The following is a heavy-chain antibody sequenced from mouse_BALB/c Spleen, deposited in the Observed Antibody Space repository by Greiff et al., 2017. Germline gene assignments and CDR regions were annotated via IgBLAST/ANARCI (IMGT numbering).Heavy chain of an antibody. CDR2: IWAGGST. CDR1: GFSLTSYG. J-gene: IGHJ3*01. V-gene: IGHV2-9*02. Sequence: QVQLQQSGPGLVAPSQSLSITCTVSGFSLTSYGVHWVRQPPGKGLEWLGVIWAGGSTNYNSALMSRLSISKDNSKSQVFLEMNSLQTDDTAMYYCARGYYYGSSAWCAYWGQGALVTVSA. CDR3: ARGYYYGSSAWCAY. D-gene: IGHD1-1*01.